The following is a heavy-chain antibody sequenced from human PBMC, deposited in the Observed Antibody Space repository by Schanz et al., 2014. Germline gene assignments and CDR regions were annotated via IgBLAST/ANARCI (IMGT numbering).Heavy chain of an antibody. CDR3: AKDPSHGDYDYYFDY. CDR1: GFTFNSYA. V-gene: IGHV3-23*04. CDR2: ISHSGGSK. Sequence: DLVESGGGLIQRGESLRLSCSASGFTFNSYAMTWVRQAPGKGLEWVSSISHSGGSKYYADSVKGRFTISRDNSENTLYLQMNSLRAEDTAVYYCAKDPSHGDYDYYFDYWGQGTLVTVSS. D-gene: IGHD3-22*01. J-gene: IGHJ4*02.